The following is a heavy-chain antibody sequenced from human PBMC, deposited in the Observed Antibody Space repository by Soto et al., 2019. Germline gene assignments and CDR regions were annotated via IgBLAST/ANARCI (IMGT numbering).Heavy chain of an antibody. CDR3: GKKGGGASIDFWRANWFDP. V-gene: IGHV1-69*06. D-gene: IGHD3-3*01. J-gene: IGHJ5*02. Sequence: QVRLVQSGAVVKKPGSSVTVSCKASGGMFSDYTISWVRQAPGQGLEWMGGIIPIFGGPHYAQKFQGRVTSTADKPTGVVYLGLTDLTSEDTAVYYCGKKGGGASIDFWRANWFDPWGQGTQVTVSS. CDR2: IIPIFGGP. CDR1: GGMFSDYT.